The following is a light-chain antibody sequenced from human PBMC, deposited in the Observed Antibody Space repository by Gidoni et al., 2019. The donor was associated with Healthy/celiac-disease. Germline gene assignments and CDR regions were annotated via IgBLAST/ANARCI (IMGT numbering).Light chain of an antibody. V-gene: IGKV4-1*01. CDR3: QQYYSTHRT. J-gene: IGKJ2*01. CDR1: QSVLYSSNNKNY. CDR2: WAS. Sequence: DIVMTQSPDSLAVSLGERATINCKSSQSVLYSSNNKNYLAWYQQKPGQPPKLLIDWASTRESGVPDRVSGRGYGTDFTLTIRSLQAEEVAVDYCQQYYSTHRTFGQGTKLEIK.